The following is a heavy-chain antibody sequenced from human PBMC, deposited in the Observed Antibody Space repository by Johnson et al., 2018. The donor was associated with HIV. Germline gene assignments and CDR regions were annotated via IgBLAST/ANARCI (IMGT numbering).Heavy chain of an antibody. D-gene: IGHD6-13*01. Sequence: VQLVESGGGLVQPGRSLRLSCAASGFTFDDYAMHWVRQAPGKGLEWVSGISWNSGSIGYADSVKGRFTISRDNAKNSLYLQMNSLRAEDTALYYCAKGYSSSWYQDAFDIWGQGTMVTVSS. CDR2: ISWNSGSI. J-gene: IGHJ3*02. V-gene: IGHV3-9*01. CDR3: AKGYSSSWYQDAFDI. CDR1: GFTFDDYA.